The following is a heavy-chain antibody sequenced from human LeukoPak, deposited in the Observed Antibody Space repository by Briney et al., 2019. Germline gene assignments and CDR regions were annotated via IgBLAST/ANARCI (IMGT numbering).Heavy chain of an antibody. D-gene: IGHD3-3*01. J-gene: IGHJ6*02. Sequence: PGGSLRLSCAASGFTFSSYEMNWVRQAPGKGLEWVSYISSSGSTVYYADSVKGRFTISRDNAKNSLYLQMNSLRAEDTAVYYCARDQLRFLEWHIAPYGMDVWGQGTTVTVSS. CDR3: ARDQLRFLEWHIAPYGMDV. V-gene: IGHV3-48*03. CDR2: ISSSGSTV. CDR1: GFTFSSYE.